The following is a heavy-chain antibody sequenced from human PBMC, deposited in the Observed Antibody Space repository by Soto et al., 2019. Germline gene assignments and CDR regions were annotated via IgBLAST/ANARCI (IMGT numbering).Heavy chain of an antibody. CDR3: ARPTPGQYSGYDYGAFDI. CDR2: IYYSGST. D-gene: IGHD5-12*01. Sequence: PSETLSLTCTASGGSISSSSYYWGWIRQPPGKGLEWIGSIYYSGSTYYNPSLKSRVTISVDTSKNQFSLKLSSVTAADTAVYYCARPTPGQYSGYDYGAFDIWGQGTMVTVSS. J-gene: IGHJ3*02. V-gene: IGHV4-39*01. CDR1: GGSISSSSYY.